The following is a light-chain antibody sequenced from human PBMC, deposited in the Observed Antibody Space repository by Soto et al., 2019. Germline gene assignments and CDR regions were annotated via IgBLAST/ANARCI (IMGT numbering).Light chain of an antibody. V-gene: IGLV2-14*01. CDR2: EVS. J-gene: IGLJ1*01. CDR3: SSYTSSSTLV. Sequence: QSVLTQPAALSGSPGQWITISCTGTSSDVGGYNYVSWYQQHPGKAPKLMIYEVSNRPSGVSNRFSGSKSGNTASLTISGLQAEDEADYYCSSYTSSSTLVFGTGTKVTVL. CDR1: SSDVGGYNY.